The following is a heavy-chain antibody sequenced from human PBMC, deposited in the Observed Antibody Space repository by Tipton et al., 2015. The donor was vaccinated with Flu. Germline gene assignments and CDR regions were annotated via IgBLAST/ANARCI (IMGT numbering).Heavy chain of an antibody. Sequence: TLSLTCTVSGGSMSSFYWTWIRQPAGKGLEWIGRMYVSGSTKYNPTLKSRVTMSVDTSKNQFSLKLSSVTAADTAVYYCARGSGSGTDVTFYFWGQGTLGTVSS. J-gene: IGHJ4*02. D-gene: IGHD3-10*01. CDR2: MYVSGST. CDR3: ARGSGSGTDVTFYF. CDR1: GGSMSSFY. V-gene: IGHV4-4*07.